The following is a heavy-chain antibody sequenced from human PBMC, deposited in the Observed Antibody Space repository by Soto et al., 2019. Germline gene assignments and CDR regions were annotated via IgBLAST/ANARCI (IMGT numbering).Heavy chain of an antibody. V-gene: IGHV4-59*01. D-gene: IGHD3-10*01. Sequence: QVQLQESGPGLVKPSETLSLTCTVSGGSISSYYWSWIRQPPGKGLEWIGYIYYSGSTNYNPSLKSRVTISVDTSKNQFSLKLSSVTAADTAVYYCARALWFGAGRWFDPWGQGTLVTVSS. CDR1: GGSISSYY. CDR2: IYYSGST. J-gene: IGHJ5*02. CDR3: ARALWFGAGRWFDP.